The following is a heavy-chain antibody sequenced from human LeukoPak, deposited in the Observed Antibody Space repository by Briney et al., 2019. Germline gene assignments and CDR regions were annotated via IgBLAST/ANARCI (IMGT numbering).Heavy chain of an antibody. J-gene: IGHJ4*02. V-gene: IGHV3-48*01. D-gene: IGHD3-3*01. CDR2: ISSSSNTI. Sequence: PGGSLRLSCAAYGFTVNSYSMNWVRQAPGKGLEWVSYISSSSNTIYYADSVKGRFTISRDNAKNSLYLQMNSLRAEDTAVYHCARSPYYDFWSGYLYFDYWGQGTLVTVSS. CDR3: ARSPYYDFWSGYLYFDY. CDR1: GFTVNSYS.